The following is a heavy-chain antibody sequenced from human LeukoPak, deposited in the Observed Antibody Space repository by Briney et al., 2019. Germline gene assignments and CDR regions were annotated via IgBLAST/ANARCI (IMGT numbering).Heavy chain of an antibody. V-gene: IGHV3-30*02. Sequence: GGSLRLSCAASGAASGLTFSGYGMHWVRQAPGKGLEWVAFIEYDGSQRSFADSVKGRITISRDNSANTLYLQLHSLRVEDTAVYYCATGRGPPPYHYFDYWGQGTMVTVSS. J-gene: IGHJ4*02. CDR3: ATGRGPPPYHYFDY. CDR2: IEYDGSQR. D-gene: IGHD3-10*01. CDR1: GLTFSGYG.